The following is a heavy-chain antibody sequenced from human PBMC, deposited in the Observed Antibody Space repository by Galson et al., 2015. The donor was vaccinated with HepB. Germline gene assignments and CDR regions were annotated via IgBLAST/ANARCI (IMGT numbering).Heavy chain of an antibody. Sequence: SCAASGFTFSSYAMSWVRQAPGKGLEWVSAISGSGGSTYYADSVKGRFTISRDNSKNTLYLQMNSLRAEDTAVYHCAKDRDHYCSTTSCYGLGWFDPWGQGTLVTVSS. D-gene: IGHD2-2*01. CDR2: ISGSGGST. V-gene: IGHV3-23*01. CDR1: GFTFSSYA. J-gene: IGHJ5*02. CDR3: AKDRDHYCSTTSCYGLGWFDP.